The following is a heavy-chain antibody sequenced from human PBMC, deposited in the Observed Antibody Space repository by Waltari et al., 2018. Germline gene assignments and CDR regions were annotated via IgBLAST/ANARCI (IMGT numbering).Heavy chain of an antibody. V-gene: IGHV1-2*06. CDR1: GDTFTKYY. D-gene: IGHD1-1*01. Sequence: QVKLVQSGAEVQKPGASVRVSCKASGDTFTKYYIHWVRQAPGQGLEWMGRINPKSGDANYTQPFQGRVIMTRDTSINTAYLEVTGRTSDDTAIFYCATANILGIGTFDYWGQGTLVSVSS. CDR2: INPKSGDA. J-gene: IGHJ4*02. CDR3: ATANILGIGTFDY.